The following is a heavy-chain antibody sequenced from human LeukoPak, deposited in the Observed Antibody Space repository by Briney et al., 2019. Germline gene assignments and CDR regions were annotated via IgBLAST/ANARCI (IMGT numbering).Heavy chain of an antibody. CDR3: ARVASGSYYYPFDY. CDR2: IYSGGST. D-gene: IGHD1-26*01. V-gene: IGHV3-53*01. CDR1: GFTVSSNY. J-gene: IGHJ4*02. Sequence: GGSLRLSCAASGFTVSSNYMSWVRQAPGKGLEWVSVIYSGGSTYYADSVKGRFTISRDSSKNTLYLQMNSLRAEDTAVYYCARVASGSYYYPFDYWGQGTLVTVSS.